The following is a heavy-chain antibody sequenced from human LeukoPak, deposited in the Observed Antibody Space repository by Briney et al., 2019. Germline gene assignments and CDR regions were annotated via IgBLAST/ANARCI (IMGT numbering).Heavy chain of an antibody. V-gene: IGHV3-21*01. CDR3: ARDATVTDFDY. D-gene: IGHD4-17*01. CDR2: ISNSSSYI. J-gene: IGHJ4*02. Sequence: GGSLRLSCAASGFTFSSYSMNWDRQAPGKGLEWVSSISNSSSYIYYADSVKGRFTISRDNAKNSLYLQMNSLRAEDTAVYYCARDATVTDFDYWGQGTLVTVSS. CDR1: GFTFSSYS.